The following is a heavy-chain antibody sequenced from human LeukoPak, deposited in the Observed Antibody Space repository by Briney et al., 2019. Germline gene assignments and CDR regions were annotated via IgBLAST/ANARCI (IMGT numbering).Heavy chain of an antibody. CDR3: ATEVSSYGSGSYGMDV. J-gene: IGHJ6*02. CDR1: GFTFSSYA. CDR2: ISYDGSNK. D-gene: IGHD3-10*01. V-gene: IGHV3-30-3*01. Sequence: GGSLRLSCAASGFTFSSYAMHWVRQAPGKGLEWVAVISYDGSNKYYADPVKGRFTISRDNAKNSLYLQMNSLRAEDTAVYYCATEVSSYGSGSYGMDVWGQGTTVTVSS.